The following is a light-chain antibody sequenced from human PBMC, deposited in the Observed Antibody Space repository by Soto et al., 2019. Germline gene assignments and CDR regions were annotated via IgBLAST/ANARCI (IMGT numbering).Light chain of an antibody. J-gene: IGKJ5*01. V-gene: IGKV3-11*01. CDR1: QSVSSY. Sequence: ELVLTQSPATLALSPGERATLSCRASQSVSSYLAWYQHKPGQAPRLLIYDASNRATGIPARFSGSGSGTDFTLTISSLEPEDFAVYYCQQRSTWTSITFGQGTRLEIK. CDR2: DAS. CDR3: QQRSTWTSIT.